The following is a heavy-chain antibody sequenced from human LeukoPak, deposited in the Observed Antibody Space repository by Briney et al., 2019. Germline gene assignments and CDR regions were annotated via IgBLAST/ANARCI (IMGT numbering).Heavy chain of an antibody. D-gene: IGHD3-10*01. CDR2: ISWNSGGI. Sequence: GGSLRLSCAASGFTFDDYAMHWVRQAPGKGLEWVSGISWNSGGIGYADSVKGRFTISRDNAKNSLYLQMNSLRAEDMALYYCAKSPGVNSAPFDPWGQGTLVTVSS. CDR3: AKSPGVNSAPFDP. J-gene: IGHJ5*02. CDR1: GFTFDDYA. V-gene: IGHV3-9*03.